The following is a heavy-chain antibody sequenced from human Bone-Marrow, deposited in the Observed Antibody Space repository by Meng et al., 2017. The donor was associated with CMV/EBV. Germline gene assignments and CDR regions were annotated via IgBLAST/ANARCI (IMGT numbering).Heavy chain of an antibody. CDR2: IKQDGSEK. CDR3: ARDHIVVVPAAIGYYYYGMDV. D-gene: IGHD2-2*02. CDR1: GFTFSSYW. Sequence: GESLKISCAASGFTFSSYWMSWVRQAPGKGLEWVANIKQDGSEKYYVDSVKGRFTISRDNAKNSLYLQMNSLRAEDTAVYYCARDHIVVVPAAIGYYYYGMDVWGQGPTVTGSS. V-gene: IGHV3-7*01. J-gene: IGHJ6*01.